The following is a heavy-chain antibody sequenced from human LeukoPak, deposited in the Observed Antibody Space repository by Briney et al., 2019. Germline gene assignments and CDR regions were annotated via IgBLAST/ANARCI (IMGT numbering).Heavy chain of an antibody. J-gene: IGHJ6*03. CDR2: ISGSGGST. CDR1: GFSFSSYA. V-gene: IGHV3-23*01. D-gene: IGHD2-15*01. Sequence: PGGSLRLSCAASGFSFSSYAMSWVRQAPGKGLEWVSAISGSGGSTSYADSVKGRFTISRDNSKNTLYLQMSSLRAEDTAVYYCAKGVCGGGSCYPGYYMDVWGKGTTVTVSS. CDR3: AKGVCGGGSCYPGYYMDV.